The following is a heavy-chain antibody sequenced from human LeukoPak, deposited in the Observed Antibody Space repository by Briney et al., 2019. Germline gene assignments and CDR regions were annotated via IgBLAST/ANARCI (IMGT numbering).Heavy chain of an antibody. Sequence: GGSLRLSCAASGITFSRFWMSWVRQAPGKGLQWVANINEDGSEKHYVDSVKGRFTISRDNAENSLYLQMNSLRAEDTAAYYCASGGHLDWWGQGALVTVAS. V-gene: IGHV3-7*03. D-gene: IGHD3-16*01. CDR2: INEDGSEK. CDR1: GITFSRFW. J-gene: IGHJ4*02. CDR3: ASGGHLDW.